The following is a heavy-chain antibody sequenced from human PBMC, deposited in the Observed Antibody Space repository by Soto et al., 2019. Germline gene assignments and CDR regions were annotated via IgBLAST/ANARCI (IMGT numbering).Heavy chain of an antibody. J-gene: IGHJ4*02. CDR2: IHHTGST. CDR3: ARRPTGSGSSFFDY. CDR1: AGSITSDEYY. D-gene: IGHD3-10*01. V-gene: IGHV4-31*03. Sequence: SETLSLTCTVSAGSITSDEYYWNWIRYRPGKGLEWIGFIHHTGSTFYNPSLESRASISIDTSESQFSLNLASVTVAVTAVYYCARRPTGSGSSFFDYWGPGTLVTVSS.